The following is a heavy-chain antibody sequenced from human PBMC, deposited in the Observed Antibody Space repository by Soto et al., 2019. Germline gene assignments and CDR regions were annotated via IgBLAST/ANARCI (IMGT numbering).Heavy chain of an antibody. CDR1: GGTFSSYA. D-gene: IGHD3-22*01. J-gene: IGHJ4*02. V-gene: IGHV1-69*12. CDR3: ARGQIDMAPLYFDS. Sequence: QVQLVQSGAEVRKPGSSLKVSCKASGGTFSSYAISWVRQAPGQGLEWMGGIIPIFGTANYAQKFQGRVTVTADDSTNTAYMELSSLRSGDTAVYYCARGQIDMAPLYFDSWGQGTLVTVSS. CDR2: IIPIFGTA.